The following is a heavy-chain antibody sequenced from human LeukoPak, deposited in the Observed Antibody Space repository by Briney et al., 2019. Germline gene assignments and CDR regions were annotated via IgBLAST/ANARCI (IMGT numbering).Heavy chain of an antibody. D-gene: IGHD2/OR15-2a*01. CDR2: ISSSSSYI. CDR3: ARDGTTSDNWFDP. Sequence: PGGSLRLSCAASGFTFSTYSMNWVRQAPGKGLEWVSSISSSSSYIYYADSVKGRFTISRDNAKNSLYLQMNSLRAEDTAVYYCARDGTTSDNWFDPWGQGTLVTVSS. V-gene: IGHV3-21*01. J-gene: IGHJ5*02. CDR1: GFTFSTYS.